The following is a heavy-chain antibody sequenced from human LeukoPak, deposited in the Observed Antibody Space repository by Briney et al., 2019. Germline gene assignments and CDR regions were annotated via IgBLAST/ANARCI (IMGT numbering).Heavy chain of an antibody. J-gene: IGHJ4*02. CDR1: GFTFSDYY. D-gene: IGHD5-18*01. Sequence: PGGSLILSCAASGFTFSDYYMSWIRQAPGKGLEWVSYISSSSSYTNYADSVKGRFTISRDNAKNSLYLQMNSLRAEDTAVYYCARDSVDTAMADFDYWGQGTLVTVSS. CDR3: ARDSVDTAMADFDY. CDR2: ISSSSSYT. V-gene: IGHV3-11*05.